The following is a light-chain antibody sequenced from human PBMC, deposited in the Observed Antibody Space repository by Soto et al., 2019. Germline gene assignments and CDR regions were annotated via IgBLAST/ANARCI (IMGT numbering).Light chain of an antibody. Sequence: EIVLTQSPGTLSLSPGERATISCRASQSVRNTYLAWYQQKPGHSPRLLVSGASCRPPCIPERFRGSGSGTDFTLTIKRLEPHDFAVYFCQQYGESPPTFGGGTRVEIK. CDR1: QSVRNTY. J-gene: IGKJ4*01. V-gene: IGKV3-20*01. CDR3: QQYGESPPT. CDR2: GAS.